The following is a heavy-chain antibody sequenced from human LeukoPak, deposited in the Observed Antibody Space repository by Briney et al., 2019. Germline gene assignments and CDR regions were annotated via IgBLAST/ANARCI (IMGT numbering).Heavy chain of an antibody. CDR3: ARSKYYYDSSPYYLFDY. CDR2: IYPGDSNT. CDR1: GYSFASYW. J-gene: IGHJ4*02. D-gene: IGHD3-22*01. V-gene: IGHV5-51*01. Sequence: GESLKVSCKGSGYSFASYWIGWVRQMPGKGLEWMGIIYPGDSNTRYSPSFQGQVTFSADKSSSTAYLQWFSLRASETAMYYCARSKYYYDSSPYYLFDYWGQGTLVTVSS.